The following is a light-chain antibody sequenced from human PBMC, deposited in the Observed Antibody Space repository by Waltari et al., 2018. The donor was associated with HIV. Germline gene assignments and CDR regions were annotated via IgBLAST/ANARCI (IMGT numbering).Light chain of an antibody. J-gene: IGLJ3*02. CDR3: AAWDDSLNAWV. CDR2: SNN. CDR1: SSNIGSNI. V-gene: IGLV1-44*01. Sequence: QSVLTQQPSASGTPGQRVSISCSGSSSNIGSNIVNWYQQLPGTAPKLLIYSNNQRPSGVPDRFSGSKSGTSASLAISGLQSEDEADYYCAAWDDSLNAWVFGGGTKLTVL.